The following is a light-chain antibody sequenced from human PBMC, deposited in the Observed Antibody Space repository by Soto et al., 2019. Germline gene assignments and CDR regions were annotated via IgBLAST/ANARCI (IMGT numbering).Light chain of an antibody. CDR1: QSVGSK. V-gene: IGKV3-15*01. J-gene: IGKJ4*01. Sequence: EILMTQSPAILSVSPGGRATLSCRASQSVGSKLAWYQQKVGQAPRLLIYDGSTRATGIPPRFSGSGSGTEFTLTISSLQSEDFAVYYCQQYSNWPPLTFGGGNEVEIK. CDR2: DGS. CDR3: QQYSNWPPLT.